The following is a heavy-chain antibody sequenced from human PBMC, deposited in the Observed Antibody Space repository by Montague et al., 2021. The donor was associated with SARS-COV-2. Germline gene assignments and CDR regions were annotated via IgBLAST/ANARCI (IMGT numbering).Heavy chain of an antibody. Sequence: PALVKPTQTLTLTCTFSGFSLSTSGMCVSWIRQPPGKALEWLARIDWDDDKYYSTSLKTRLTISKDTSKNQVVLTMTNMDSVDTATYYCARIHIAAAGTGLDYWGQGTLVTVSS. J-gene: IGHJ4*02. CDR1: GFSLSTSGMC. CDR3: ARIHIAAAGTGLDY. D-gene: IGHD6-13*01. CDR2: IDWDDDK. V-gene: IGHV2-70*11.